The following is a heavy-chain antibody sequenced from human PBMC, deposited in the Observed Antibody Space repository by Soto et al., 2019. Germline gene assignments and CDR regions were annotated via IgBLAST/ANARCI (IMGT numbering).Heavy chain of an antibody. V-gene: IGHV3-21*01. D-gene: IGHD6-19*01. CDR1: GFTFSSYS. Sequence: EVQVVESGGGLVKPGGSLRLSCATSGFTFSSYSMNWVRQAPGKGLEWVSSITSGSYIYYADSVKGRFTISRDNAKNSLYLQMSGLRAEDTAVYYCAREASRIAVAGTNYYFDYWGQGTLSPSPQ. CDR3: AREASRIAVAGTNYYFDY. CDR2: ITSGSYI. J-gene: IGHJ4*02.